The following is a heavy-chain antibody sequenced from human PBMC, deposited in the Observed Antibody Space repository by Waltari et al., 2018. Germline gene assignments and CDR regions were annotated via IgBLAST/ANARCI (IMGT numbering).Heavy chain of an antibody. CDR2: IIPIFGTA. D-gene: IGHD6-6*01. CDR3: ARVGIAARPGWFDP. V-gene: IGHV1-69*06. CDR1: GGTFSSYA. J-gene: IGHJ5*02. Sequence: GGEGKKPGAGGKVSCKASGGTFSSYAISWVRQAPGQGLEWMGRIIPIFGTANYAQKFQGRVTITADKSTSTAYMELSSLRSEDTAVYYCARVGIAARPGWFDPWGQGTLVTVSS.